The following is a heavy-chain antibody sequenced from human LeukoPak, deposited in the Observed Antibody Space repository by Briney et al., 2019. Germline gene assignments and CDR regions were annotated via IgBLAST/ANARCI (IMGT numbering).Heavy chain of an antibody. CDR1: GFTFSSYG. Sequence: PGRSLRLSCAASGFTFSSYGMHWVRQAPGKGLEWVAVISYDGSNKYYADSVKGRFTISRDNSKNTLYLQMSSLRAEDTAVYYCVRDQRGGSSGYYDSWGQGTLVTVSS. V-gene: IGHV3-30*03. J-gene: IGHJ4*02. CDR2: ISYDGSNK. CDR3: VRDQRGGSSGYYDS. D-gene: IGHD3-22*01.